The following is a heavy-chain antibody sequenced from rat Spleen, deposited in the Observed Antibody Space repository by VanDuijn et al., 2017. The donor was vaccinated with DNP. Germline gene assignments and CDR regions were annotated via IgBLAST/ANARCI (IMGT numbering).Heavy chain of an antibody. Sequence: EVQLVESGGGLVQPGRSLKLSCAASGFTFSDYWMTWIRQAPKKGLEWVATINYDGSNTYYRDSVKGRFTISRDNAQSTLYLQMDSLRSEDTATYYCAKDLSYGGYRSDSFDYWGQGVMVTVSS. CDR3: AKDLSYGGYRSDSFDY. D-gene: IGHD1-11*01. V-gene: IGHV5-7*01. J-gene: IGHJ2*01. CDR2: INYDGSNT. CDR1: GFTFSDYW.